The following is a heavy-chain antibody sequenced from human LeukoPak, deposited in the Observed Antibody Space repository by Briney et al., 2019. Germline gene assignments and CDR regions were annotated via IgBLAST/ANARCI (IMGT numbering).Heavy chain of an antibody. CDR1: GYTFTGYY. CDR3: ARDMDSGPDFFDY. CDR2: INPHSGGT. D-gene: IGHD1-26*01. V-gene: IGHV1-2*02. Sequence: PRASVKVSCKASGYTFTGYYMHWVRQAPGQGLEWMGWINPHSGGTDHAQKFQGRVTMTRDTSISTAYMELSRLRSDDTAVYYCARDMDSGPDFFDYWGLGTLVTVPS. J-gene: IGHJ4*02.